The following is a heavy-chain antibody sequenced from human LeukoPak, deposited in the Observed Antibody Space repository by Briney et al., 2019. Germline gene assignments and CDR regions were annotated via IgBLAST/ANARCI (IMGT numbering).Heavy chain of an antibody. CDR1: GFTFGDYA. J-gene: IGHJ4*02. CDR2: IRSVTYGGTT. Sequence: GGSLRLSCTASGFTFGDYAMSWFRQAPGKGLEWVGFIRSVTYGGTTIYAASVKGRFTISRDDSKSIAYLQMNSLKTEDTAVYYCIRDQTTVTTRRFDCWGQGTLVTVSS. V-gene: IGHV3-49*03. CDR3: IRDQTTVTTRRFDC. D-gene: IGHD4-17*01.